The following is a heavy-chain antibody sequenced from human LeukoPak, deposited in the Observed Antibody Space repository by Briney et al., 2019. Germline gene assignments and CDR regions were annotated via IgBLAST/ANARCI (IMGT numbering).Heavy chain of an antibody. J-gene: IGHJ4*02. Sequence: GGSLRLSCAASGFTLSRNYMSWVRQAPGKGLEWVSVIYSGGSTYYADSVKGRFTISRDNSKNTLYLQMNSPRAEDTAVYYCARGGPAAGRFDYWGQGTLVTVSS. CDR1: GFTLSRNY. D-gene: IGHD6-13*01. CDR2: IYSGGST. V-gene: IGHV3-66*01. CDR3: ARGGPAAGRFDY.